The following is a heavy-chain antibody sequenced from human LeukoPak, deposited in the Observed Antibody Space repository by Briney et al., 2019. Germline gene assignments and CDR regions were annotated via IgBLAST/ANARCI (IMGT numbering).Heavy chain of an antibody. V-gene: IGHV1-46*01. CDR3: ARDTLYCDYYDSSGENSGSLHD. D-gene: IGHD3-22*01. J-gene: IGHJ4*02. CDR2: INPSGGGT. CDR1: GYIFTSYY. Sequence: ASVKVSCKASGYIFTSYYMHWVRQAPGQGLEWMGIINPSGGGTNYAQKFQGRVTMTRDTSTSTVYMELSSLRSEDTAVYYCARDTLYCDYYDSSGENSGSLHDWGQGTLVTVSS.